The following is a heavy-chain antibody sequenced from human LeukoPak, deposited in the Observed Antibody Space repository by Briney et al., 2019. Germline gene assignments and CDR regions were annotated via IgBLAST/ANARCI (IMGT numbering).Heavy chain of an antibody. Sequence: GRSLRLSCAASGFTFSSYGMHWVRQAPGKGLEWVAVISYDGSNKYYADSVKGRFTISRDNSKNTLYLQMNSLRAEDTAVYYCAKDRAGRWLQIYYYYGVDVWGQGTTVTVSS. CDR2: ISYDGSNK. J-gene: IGHJ6*02. CDR3: AKDRAGRWLQIYYYYGVDV. V-gene: IGHV3-30*18. CDR1: GFTFSSYG. D-gene: IGHD5-24*01.